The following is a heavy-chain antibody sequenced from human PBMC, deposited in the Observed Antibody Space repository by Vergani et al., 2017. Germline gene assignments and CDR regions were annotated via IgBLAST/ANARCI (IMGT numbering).Heavy chain of an antibody. CDR3: ARDRFSSSSEKNYYYYYMDV. D-gene: IGHD6-6*01. CDR1: GGTFSSYA. V-gene: IGHV1-69*01. Sequence: QVQLVQSGAEVKKPGSSVKVSCKASGGTFSSYAISWVRQAPGQGLEWMGGIIPIFGTANYAQKFQGRVTITADESTSTAYMELSSLRSEDTAVYYCARDRFSSSSEKNYYYYYMDVWGKGTTVTVSS. CDR2: IIPIFGTA. J-gene: IGHJ6*03.